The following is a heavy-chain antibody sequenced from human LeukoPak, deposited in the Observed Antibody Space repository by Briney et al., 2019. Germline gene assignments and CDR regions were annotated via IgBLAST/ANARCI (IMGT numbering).Heavy chain of an antibody. CDR1: GGSISSYY. Sequence: SETLSLTCTVSGGSISSYYWSWIRQPAGKGLEWIGRIYTSGSTNYNPSLKSRVTMSVDTSKNQFSLKLSSVTAADTAVYYCARRGGQQLAETYYFDYWGQGTLVTVSS. D-gene: IGHD6-13*01. CDR3: ARRGGQQLAETYYFDY. V-gene: IGHV4-4*07. J-gene: IGHJ4*02. CDR2: IYTSGST.